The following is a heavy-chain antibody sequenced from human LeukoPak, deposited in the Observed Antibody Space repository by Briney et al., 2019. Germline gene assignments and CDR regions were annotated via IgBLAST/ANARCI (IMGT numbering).Heavy chain of an antibody. CDR2: IHPGGST. J-gene: IGHJ6*02. D-gene: IGHD2-21*01. Sequence: PSETLSLTCGVYGGSFSGYYWNWIRQPPRKGLEWIGEIHPGGSTNYSPSLKSRVTISVDTSKNQFSLKLSSVTAADTAVYYCAGSRGEAIDGYYYYYGMDVWGQGTTVTVSS. CDR3: AGSRGEAIDGYYYYYGMDV. CDR1: GGSFSGYY. V-gene: IGHV4-34*01.